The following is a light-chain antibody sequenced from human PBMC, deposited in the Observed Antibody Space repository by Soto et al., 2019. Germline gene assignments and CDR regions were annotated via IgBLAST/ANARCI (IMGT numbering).Light chain of an antibody. V-gene: IGLV1-44*01. CDR1: SSNIGSNT. CDR3: AAWDDSLNGWV. Sequence: QSVLTQPPSASGTPGQRVTISCSGSSSNIGSNTVNWYQQLPGTAPKLLIYSNNQRPSGVPDRFSGSKSGTSAALAISGVQSEDEAAYYCAAWDDSLNGWVFGGGTKLTVL. CDR2: SNN. J-gene: IGLJ3*02.